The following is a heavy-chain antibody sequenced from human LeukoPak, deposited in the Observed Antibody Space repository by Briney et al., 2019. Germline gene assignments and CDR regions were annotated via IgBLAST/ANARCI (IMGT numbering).Heavy chain of an antibody. CDR2: INPSGGST. CDR3: ARARRTYYYDSSGLAGPLFDP. CDR1: GYTFTSYG. Sequence: VASVKVSCKASGYTFTSYGISWVRQAPGQGLEWMGIINPSGGSTSYAQKFQGRVTMTRDTSTSTVYMELSSLRSEDTAVYYCARARRTYYYDSSGLAGPLFDPWGQGTLVTVSS. V-gene: IGHV1-46*01. D-gene: IGHD3-22*01. J-gene: IGHJ5*02.